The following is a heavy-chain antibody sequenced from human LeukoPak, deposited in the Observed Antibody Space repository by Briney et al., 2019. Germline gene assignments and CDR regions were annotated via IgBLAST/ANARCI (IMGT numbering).Heavy chain of an antibody. CDR2: IYSDDTT. J-gene: IGHJ4*02. Sequence: GGSLRLSCAASGFTVSYSYMSWVRQAPGKGLEWVSVIYSDDTTYYADSVKGRFTISRDNSKNTLYLEINSLRGEDTAVYFCARHWYCSGGSCLGFWGRGSLVTVSS. D-gene: IGHD2-15*01. CDR3: ARHWYCSGGSCLGF. V-gene: IGHV3-53*01. CDR1: GFTVSYSY.